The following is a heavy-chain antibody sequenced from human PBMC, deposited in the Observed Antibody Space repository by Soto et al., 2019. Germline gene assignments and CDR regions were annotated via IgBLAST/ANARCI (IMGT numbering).Heavy chain of an antibody. D-gene: IGHD6-13*01. J-gene: IGHJ4*02. CDR1: GFTFSSYA. Sequence: PGGSLRLSCAASGFTFSSYAMSWVRQAPGKGLEWVSAISGSGGSTYYADSVEGRFTISRDNSKNTLYLQMNSLRAEDTAVYYCAKLKYPAAAGTPQDYWGQGTLVTVSS. V-gene: IGHV3-23*01. CDR2: ISGSGGST. CDR3: AKLKYPAAAGTPQDY.